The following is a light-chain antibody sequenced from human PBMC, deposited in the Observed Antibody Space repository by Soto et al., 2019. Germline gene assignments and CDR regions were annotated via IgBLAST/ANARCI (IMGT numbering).Light chain of an antibody. Sequence: IQMTQTPSTLSASVGDRVTITCRASQSVSPWLAWYQQTPGKAPKLLIYDVSNLQFGIPSRFSGSGSETEFTLTISALQPDDFATYYCQQYTTFSPTFGQGTKLDI. CDR3: QQYTTFSPT. CDR2: DVS. V-gene: IGKV1-5*01. J-gene: IGKJ2*01. CDR1: QSVSPW.